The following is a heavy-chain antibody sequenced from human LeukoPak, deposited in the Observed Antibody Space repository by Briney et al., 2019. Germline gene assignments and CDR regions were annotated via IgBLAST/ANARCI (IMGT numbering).Heavy chain of an antibody. CDR1: GGSFSGYY. Sequence: SETLSLTCAVYGGSFSGYYWSWIRQPPGKGLEWIGEINHSGSTNYNPSLKSRVTISVDTSKNQFSLKLSSVTAADTAVYYCARLKSAMGAYYYYYYGMDVWGQGTTVTVS. J-gene: IGHJ6*02. CDR3: ARLKSAMGAYYYYYYGMDV. V-gene: IGHV4-34*01. D-gene: IGHD3-16*01. CDR2: INHSGST.